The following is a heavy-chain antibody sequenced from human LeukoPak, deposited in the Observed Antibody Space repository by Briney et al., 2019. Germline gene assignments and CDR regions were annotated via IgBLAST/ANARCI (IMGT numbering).Heavy chain of an antibody. V-gene: IGHV3-9*01. J-gene: IGHJ4*02. CDR3: AKAALGYYYDSSGYLFDY. D-gene: IGHD3-22*01. CDR1: GFTFSSYG. Sequence: GGSLRLSCAASGFTFSSYGMHWVRQAPGKGLEWVSGISWNSGSIGYADSVKGRFTISRDNAKNSLYLQMNSLRAEDTALYYCAKAALGYYYDSSGYLFDYWGQGTLVTVSS. CDR2: ISWNSGSI.